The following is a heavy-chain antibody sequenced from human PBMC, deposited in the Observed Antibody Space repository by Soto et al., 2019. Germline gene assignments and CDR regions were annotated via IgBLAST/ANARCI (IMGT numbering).Heavy chain of an antibody. J-gene: IGHJ4*02. D-gene: IGHD2-21*02. CDR3: ARFRGTAILDY. CDR1: GGSISSGGYS. V-gene: IGHV4-30-2*01. CDR2: IYHTGNT. Sequence: SETLPLTCAVSGGSISSGGYSWSWIRQPPGKGLQWIGYIYHTGNTYYNPSLESRVTISVDRSKNQFSLDLTSVTAADTAVYYCARFRGTAILDYWGQGTLVTV.